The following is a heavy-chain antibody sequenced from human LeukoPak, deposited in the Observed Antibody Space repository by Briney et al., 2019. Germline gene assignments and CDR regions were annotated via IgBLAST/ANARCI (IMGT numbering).Heavy chain of an antibody. V-gene: IGHV3-9*01. CDR2: ISWNSGSI. Sequence: PGGSLRLSCAASGFTFEDYAMHWVRQAPGKGLEWVSGISWNSGSIGYADSVKGRFTISRDNAKNSLYLQMNSLRAEDTALYYCAKDTYYDFSGVDYWGQGTLVTVSS. CDR1: GFTFEDYA. D-gene: IGHD3-3*01. J-gene: IGHJ4*02. CDR3: AKDTYYDFSGVDY.